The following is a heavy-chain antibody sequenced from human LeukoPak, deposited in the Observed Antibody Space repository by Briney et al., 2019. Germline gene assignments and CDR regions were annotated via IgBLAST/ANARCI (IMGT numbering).Heavy chain of an antibody. CDR3: AKAESPPPDWFDY. V-gene: IGHV3-23*01. D-gene: IGHD3-9*01. J-gene: IGHJ4*02. CDR2: ISDSGGST. Sequence: GGSLRPSCAASGFTFSSYAMSWVRQAPGKGLEWVSTISDSGGSTYYADSVKGRFTISRDNSKNTLHLQMNSLRAEDTAVYYCAKAESPPPDWFDYWGQGTLVTVSS. CDR1: GFTFSSYA.